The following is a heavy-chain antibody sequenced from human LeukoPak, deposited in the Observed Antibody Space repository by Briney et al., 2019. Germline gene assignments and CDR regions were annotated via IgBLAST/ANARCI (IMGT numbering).Heavy chain of an antibody. J-gene: IGHJ4*02. D-gene: IGHD3-22*01. V-gene: IGHV3-13*01. CDR2: IGTAGDT. CDR1: GFTFSSHD. CDR3: TRGKYYYDSSGYYDY. Sequence: PGGSLRLSCAASGFTFSSHDMHWVRQATGKGLEWVSAIGTAGDTYYPGSVKGRFTISRENAKNSLYLQMNSLRAGDTTVYYCTRGKYYYDSSGYYDYWGQGTLVTVSS.